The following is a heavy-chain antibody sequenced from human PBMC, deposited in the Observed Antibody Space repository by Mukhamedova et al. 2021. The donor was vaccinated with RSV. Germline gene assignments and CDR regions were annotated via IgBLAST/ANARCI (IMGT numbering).Heavy chain of an antibody. Sequence: HWVRQAPGQGLEWMGWINPNSGGTNYAQKFQGRVTMTRDTSISTAYMELSRLRSDDTAVYYCARVVLMGYYDYLGQGTLVTVSS. J-gene: IGHJ4*02. CDR3: ARVVLMGYYDY. V-gene: IGHV1-2*02. CDR2: INPNSGGT. D-gene: IGHD2-8*01.